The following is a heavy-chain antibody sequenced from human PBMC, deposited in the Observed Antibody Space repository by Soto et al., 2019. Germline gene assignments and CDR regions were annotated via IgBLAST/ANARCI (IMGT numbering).Heavy chain of an antibody. CDR1: GGTCSSYA. CDR3: ARGAAYDAFDI. CDR2: IIPIFGTA. Sequence: SVKVSCKASGGTCSSYAISCVLQSPGQWLEWMGGIIPIFGTANYAQKFQGRVTITADESTSTAYMELSSLRSEDTAVYYCARGAAYDAFDIWGQGTMVTVSS. V-gene: IGHV1-69*13. J-gene: IGHJ3*02. D-gene: IGHD2-15*01.